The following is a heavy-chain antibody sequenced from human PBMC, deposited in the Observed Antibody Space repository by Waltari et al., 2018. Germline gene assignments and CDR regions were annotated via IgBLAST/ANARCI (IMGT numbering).Heavy chain of an antibody. Sequence: QVTLRESGPALVKPTQTLTLTCTFSGFSLSTSGMCVSWIRQPPGKALEWLARIDWDDDKYYSTSLKTRLTISKDTSKNQVVLTMTNMDPVDTATYYCARIHYGSSWYGVDYWGQGTLVTVSS. CDR3: ARIHYGSSWYGVDY. D-gene: IGHD6-13*01. CDR1: GFSLSTSGMC. V-gene: IGHV2-70*15. J-gene: IGHJ4*02. CDR2: IDWDDDK.